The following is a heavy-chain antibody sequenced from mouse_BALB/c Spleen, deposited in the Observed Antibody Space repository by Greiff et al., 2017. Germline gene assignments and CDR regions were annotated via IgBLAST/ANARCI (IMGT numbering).Heavy chain of an antibody. CDR3: ARREPTYAREY. V-gene: IGHV5-6*01. CDR1: GFTFSSYG. D-gene: IGHD5-1*01. CDR2: ISSCGSYT. J-gene: IGHJ4*01. Sequence: EVQRVESGGDLVKPGGSLKLSCAASGFTFSSYGMSWVRQTPDKRLEWVATISSCGSYTYYPDSVKGRFTISRDNAKNTLYLQMSSQKSEDTAMYYCARREPTYAREYGGKGTSDTGST.